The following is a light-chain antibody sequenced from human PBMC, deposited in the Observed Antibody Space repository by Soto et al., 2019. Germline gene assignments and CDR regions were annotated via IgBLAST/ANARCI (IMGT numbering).Light chain of an antibody. CDR1: QSVSTR. Sequence: DIQMTQSPSSLSASVGDRVTIICRASQSVSTRLAWYQQKPGKAPKVLIYDASSWAGGVPSRFTGSGSGTEFTLTINSLQPDDFATYYCQQSYRNPRTFGLGTRVEIK. V-gene: IGKV1-5*02. CDR3: QQSYRNPRT. CDR2: DAS. J-gene: IGKJ1*01.